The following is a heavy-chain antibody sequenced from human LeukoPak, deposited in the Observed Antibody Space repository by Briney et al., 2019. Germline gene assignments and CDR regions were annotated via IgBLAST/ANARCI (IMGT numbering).Heavy chain of an antibody. CDR3: ARGSIGSSGYYSPPLYYMDV. V-gene: IGHV3-53*01. D-gene: IGHD3-22*01. Sequence: GGSLRLSCAASGLTVSSNYMSWVRQPPGKGLEWVSVSYSGGSTYYADSVKGRFTISRDNSKNTLYLQMNSLRAEDTAVYYCARGSIGSSGYYSPPLYYMDVWGKGTTVTVSS. J-gene: IGHJ6*03. CDR1: GLTVSSNY. CDR2: SYSGGST.